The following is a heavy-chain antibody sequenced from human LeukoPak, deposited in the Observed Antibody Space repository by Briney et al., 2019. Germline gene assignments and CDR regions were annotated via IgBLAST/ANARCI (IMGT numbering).Heavy chain of an antibody. D-gene: IGHD6-19*01. CDR1: GGSISSYY. V-gene: IGHV4-4*07. Sequence: SETLSLTCTVSGGSISSYYWSWIRQPAGKGLEWIGRIYTSGSTNYNPSLKCRVTMSVDTSKNQFSLKLSSVTAADTAVYYCARDRQPGIAVAGIDYFDYWGQGTLVTVSS. CDR3: ARDRQPGIAVAGIDYFDY. J-gene: IGHJ4*02. CDR2: IYTSGST.